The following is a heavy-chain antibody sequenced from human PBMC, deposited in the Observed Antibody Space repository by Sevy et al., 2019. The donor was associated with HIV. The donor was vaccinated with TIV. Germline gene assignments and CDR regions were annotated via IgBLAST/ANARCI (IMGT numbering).Heavy chain of an antibody. V-gene: IGHV4-59*01. Sequence: SETLSLTCTVSGGSISPYYWSWIRQPPGKGLEWVGYFYYTGSTNDNPSLEGRATISVDASKNQFFLKLTSVTAADTAVYYCARQGGVVDYGMDVWGQGTTVTVSS. CDR1: GGSISPYY. CDR2: FYYTGST. CDR3: ARQGGVVDYGMDV. D-gene: IGHD3-3*01. J-gene: IGHJ6*02.